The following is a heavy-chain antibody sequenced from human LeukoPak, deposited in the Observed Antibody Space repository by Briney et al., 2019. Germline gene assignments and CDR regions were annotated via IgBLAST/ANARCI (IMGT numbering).Heavy chain of an antibody. Sequence: SETLSLTCTVSGGSISSSSYYWGWIRQPPGKGLEWIGSIYYSGSTYYNPSLKSRVTISVDTSKNQFSLKLSSVTAADTAVYYCARSHLWFGELLGYWGQGTLVTVSS. D-gene: IGHD3-10*01. CDR1: GGSISSSSYY. CDR2: IYYSGST. J-gene: IGHJ4*02. CDR3: ARSHLWFGELLGY. V-gene: IGHV4-39*07.